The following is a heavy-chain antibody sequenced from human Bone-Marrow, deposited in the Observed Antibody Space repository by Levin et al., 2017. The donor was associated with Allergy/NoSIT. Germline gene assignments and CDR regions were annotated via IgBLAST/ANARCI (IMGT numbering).Heavy chain of an antibody. Sequence: GGSLRLSCAASGFTFEDYAMHWVRQAPGKGLEWVSGISWNSDRIGYADSVKGRFTISRDNARDSLYLQMNSLRAEDTALYYCAKDKAGTTENAFDIWGQGTMVTVSS. CDR2: ISWNSDRI. V-gene: IGHV3-9*01. D-gene: IGHD1-1*01. CDR3: AKDKAGTTENAFDI. J-gene: IGHJ3*02. CDR1: GFTFEDYA.